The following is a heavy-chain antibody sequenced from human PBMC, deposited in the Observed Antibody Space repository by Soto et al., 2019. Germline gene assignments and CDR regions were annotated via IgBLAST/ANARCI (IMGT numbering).Heavy chain of an antibody. CDR3: ARVASRIAMARNVCGMDV. CDR2: IYHSGST. V-gene: IGHV4-4*02. J-gene: IGHJ6*02. CDR1: GGSISSSNW. D-gene: IGHD6-19*01. Sequence: PSETLSLTCAVSGGSISSSNWWSWVRQPPGKGLEWIGEIYHSGSTNYNPSLKSRVTISVDKSKNQFSLKLSSVTAADTAVYYCARVASRIAMARNVCGMDVWGQGTTLTVSS.